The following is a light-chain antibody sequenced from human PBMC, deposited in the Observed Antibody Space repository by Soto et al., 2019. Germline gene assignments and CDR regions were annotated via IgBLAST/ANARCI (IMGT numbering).Light chain of an antibody. CDR2: GAS. J-gene: IGKJ1*01. Sequence: DIQMTQSPSSLSASVGDRVTITCRASQTITTYLNWYQQKPGKAPKLLIYGASSLQSGVPSRFLGSGSSTHFTLATGGLQPADFATYHSSKSHSTPWTFGQGTNVDIK. CDR1: QTITTY. V-gene: IGKV1-39*01. CDR3: SKSHSTPWT.